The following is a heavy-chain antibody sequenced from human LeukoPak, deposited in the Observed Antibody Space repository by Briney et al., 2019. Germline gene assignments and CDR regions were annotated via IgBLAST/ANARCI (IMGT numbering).Heavy chain of an antibody. V-gene: IGHV3-30*02. CDR2: IRYDGSNK. J-gene: IGHJ4*02. Sequence: GGSLRLSCAASGFTFSSYGMHWVRQAPGKGLEWVALIRYDGSNKYYADSVKGRFTISRDNSKNTLYLQMNSLRAEDTAVYYCAKPSGSGSYYSSSFFDYWGQGTLVTVSS. D-gene: IGHD3-10*01. CDR1: GFTFSSYG. CDR3: AKPSGSGSYYSSSFFDY.